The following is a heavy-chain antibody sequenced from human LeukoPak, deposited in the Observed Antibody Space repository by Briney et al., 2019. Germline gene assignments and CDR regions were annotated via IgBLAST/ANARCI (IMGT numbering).Heavy chain of an antibody. J-gene: IGHJ4*02. CDR2: INTNTGNP. CDR1: GYTFTSYA. CDR3: ARGFYYDTTGFLDY. Sequence: ASVKVSCKASGYTFTSYAMNWVRQAPGQGLEWMGWINTNTGNPTYAQGFTGRFVFSLDTSVSTAYLQISGLKAEDTAVYFCARGFYYDTTGFLDYWGQGTLVTVSS. D-gene: IGHD3-22*01. V-gene: IGHV7-4-1*02.